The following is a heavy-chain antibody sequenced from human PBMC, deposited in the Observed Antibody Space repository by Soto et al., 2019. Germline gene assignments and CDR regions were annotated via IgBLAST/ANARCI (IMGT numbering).Heavy chain of an antibody. D-gene: IGHD3-3*01. CDR2: ISWNSGSI. CDR1: GFTFDDYA. J-gene: IGHJ4*02. Sequence: GGSLRLSCAASGFTFDDYAMHWVRQAPGKGLEWVSGISWNSGSIGYADSVKGRFTISRDNAKNSLYLQMNSLRAEDTALYYCAKDMILQGGVVIIWGPFDYWGQGTLVTVSS. CDR3: AKDMILQGGVVIIWGPFDY. V-gene: IGHV3-9*01.